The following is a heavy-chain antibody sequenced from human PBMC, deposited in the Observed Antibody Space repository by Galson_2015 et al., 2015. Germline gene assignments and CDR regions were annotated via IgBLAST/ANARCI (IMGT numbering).Heavy chain of an antibody. CDR2: IIPIFGTA. CDR3: AGGECSGGSCYYRSGMDV. V-gene: IGHV1-69*13. J-gene: IGHJ6*02. Sequence: SVKVSCKASGGTFSSYAISWVRQAPGQGLEWMGGIIPIFGTANYAQKFQGRVTITADESTSTAYMELSSLRSEDTAVYYRAGGECSGGSCYYRSGMDVWGQGTTVTVSS. CDR1: GGTFSSYA. D-gene: IGHD2-15*01.